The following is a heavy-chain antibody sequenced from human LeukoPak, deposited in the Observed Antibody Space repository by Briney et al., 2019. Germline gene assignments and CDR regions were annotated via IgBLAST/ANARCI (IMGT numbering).Heavy chain of an antibody. CDR1: GYTFTSYG. CDR2: ISAHNGNT. D-gene: IGHD3-16*02. Sequence: GASVKLSCKASGYTFTSYGISWVRQAPGQGLELMGWISAHNGNTNYAQKLQGRVTMTTDTSTSTAYMELRSLRSDDTAVYYCARGGPIMITFGGVIVIPVIDYWGQGTLVTVSS. V-gene: IGHV1-18*01. CDR3: ARGGPIMITFGGVIVIPVIDY. J-gene: IGHJ4*02.